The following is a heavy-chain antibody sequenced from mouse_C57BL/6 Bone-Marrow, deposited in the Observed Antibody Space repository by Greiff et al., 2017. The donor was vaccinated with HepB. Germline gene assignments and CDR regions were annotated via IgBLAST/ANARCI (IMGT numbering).Heavy chain of an antibody. J-gene: IGHJ1*03. CDR1: GYTFTSYW. D-gene: IGHD2-5*01. V-gene: IGHV1-52*01. CDR2: IDPSDSET. CDR3: ARDPYYSNYDWYFDV. Sequence: QVQLQQPGAELVRPGSSVKLSCKASGYTFTSYWMHWVKQRPIQGLEWIGNIDPSDSETHYNQKFKDKATLTVDKSSSTAYRQLSSLTSEDSAVYYCARDPYYSNYDWYFDVWGTGTTVTVSS.